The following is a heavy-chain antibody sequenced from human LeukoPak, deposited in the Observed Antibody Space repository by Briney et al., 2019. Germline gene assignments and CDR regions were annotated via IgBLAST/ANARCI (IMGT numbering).Heavy chain of an antibody. D-gene: IGHD2-15*01. CDR3: ARVGVVVVAAIYYGMDV. Sequence: ASVKVSCKASGYTFTSYGISWVRQAPGQGLEWMGWISAYNGNTNYAQKVQGRVTMTTDTSTSTAYMELRSLRSDDTAVYYCARVGVVVVAAIYYGMDVWGQGTTVTVSS. CDR2: ISAYNGNT. CDR1: GYTFTSYG. V-gene: IGHV1-18*01. J-gene: IGHJ6*02.